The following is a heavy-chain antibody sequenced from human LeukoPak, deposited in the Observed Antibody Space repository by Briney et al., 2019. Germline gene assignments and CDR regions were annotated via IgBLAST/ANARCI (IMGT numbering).Heavy chain of an antibody. V-gene: IGHV4-28*01. D-gene: IGHD1-26*01. J-gene: IGHJ3*02. CDR1: GYSISSSNW. CDR2: IYYSGST. CDR3: ARKGLGWELPGAFDI. Sequence: SETLSLTCAVSGYSISSSNWWGWIRQPPGKGLEWIGYIYYSGSTYYNPSLKSRVTMSVDTSKNQFSRKLSSVTAVDTAVYYCARKGLGWELPGAFDIWGQGTMVTVSS.